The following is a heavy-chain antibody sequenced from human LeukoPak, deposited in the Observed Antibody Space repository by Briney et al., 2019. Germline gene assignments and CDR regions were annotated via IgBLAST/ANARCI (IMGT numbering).Heavy chain of an antibody. V-gene: IGHV4-39*07. Sequence: PSETLSLTCTVSGGSISSSSYYWGWIRQPPGKGLEWIGSIYYSGSTHYNPSLKSRVTISVDTSKNQFSLKLSSVTAADTAVYYCARDRRRSDFDYWGQGTLVTVSS. CDR3: ARDRRRSDFDY. CDR1: GGSISSSSYY. CDR2: IYYSGST. J-gene: IGHJ4*02.